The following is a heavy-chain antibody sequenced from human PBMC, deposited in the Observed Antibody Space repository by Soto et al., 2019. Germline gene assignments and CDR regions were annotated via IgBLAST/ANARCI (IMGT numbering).Heavy chain of an antibody. D-gene: IGHD3-10*01. Sequence: QVQLVQSGAEVKKPGASVKVSCKASGYTFTSYDINWVRQATGQGLEWMGWMNPNSGNTGYAQKFQGRVTMTSNTSISKAYIELSSLRSEDTAVYYCATTARITMVRGVMEDYCGQGTLVTVSS. CDR1: GYTFTSYD. V-gene: IGHV1-8*01. CDR3: ATTARITMVRGVMEDY. CDR2: MNPNSGNT. J-gene: IGHJ4*02.